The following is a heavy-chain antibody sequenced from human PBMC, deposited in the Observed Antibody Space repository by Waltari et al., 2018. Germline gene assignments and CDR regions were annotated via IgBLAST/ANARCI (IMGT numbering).Heavy chain of an antibody. D-gene: IGHD4-17*01. CDR3: ARLAQPNTVTYYFDY. J-gene: IGHJ4*02. CDR1: GGSISSGSYY. CDR2: IYTSGST. Sequence: QVQLQESGPGLVKPSQTLSLTCTVSGGSISSGSYYWSWIRQPAGKGLEWIGRIYTSGSTNYNPSLKSRVTISVDTSKNQFSLKLSSVTAADTAVYYCARLAQPNTVTYYFDYWGQGTLVTVSS. V-gene: IGHV4-61*02.